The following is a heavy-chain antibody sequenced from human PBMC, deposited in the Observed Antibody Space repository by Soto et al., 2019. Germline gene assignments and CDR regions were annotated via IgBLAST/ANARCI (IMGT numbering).Heavy chain of an antibody. CDR3: TKKGRRNLQFDP. D-gene: IGHD2-8*01. J-gene: IGHJ5*02. CDR2: VSPRSGGT. V-gene: IGHV1-2*02. Sequence: ASVKVSCRASGYTFIDHYSHWVRQAPGQGLEWMGWVSPRSGGTNYAQKFLGRVTITRDTSISTDYMELTGLTSDDTAVYYCTKKGRRNLQFDPWGQG. CDR1: GYTFIDHY.